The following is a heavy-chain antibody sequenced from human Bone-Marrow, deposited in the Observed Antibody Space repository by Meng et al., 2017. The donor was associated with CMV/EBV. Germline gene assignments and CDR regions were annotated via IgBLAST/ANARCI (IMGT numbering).Heavy chain of an antibody. CDR1: GSGDYY. V-gene: IGHV4-30-4*08. CDR2: IYYSGST. Sequence: GSGDYYWGWSRQPPGKGLEWIGYIYYSGSTYYNPYRKSRVTISVDTSKNQFSLKLSSVTAADTAVYYCARGMDIVVVPAAGTNWFDPWGQGTLVTVSS. J-gene: IGHJ5*02. CDR3: ARGMDIVVVPAAGTNWFDP. D-gene: IGHD2-2*03.